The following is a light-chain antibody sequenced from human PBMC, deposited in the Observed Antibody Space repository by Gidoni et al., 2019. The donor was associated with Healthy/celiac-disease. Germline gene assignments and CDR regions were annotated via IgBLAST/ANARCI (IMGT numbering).Light chain of an antibody. CDR3: MQALKTPYT. V-gene: IGKV2-28*01. CDR2: LGS. CDR1: QSLLHRNGYNY. Sequence: DSVMTQSPLSLPVTPGGPASISCRSSQSLLHRNGYNYLDWYLQKPGQSPQLLIYLGSNRASGVPDRFSGSGSGTDFTLTISRVEAEDVGVYYCMQALKTPYTFGQGTKLEIK. J-gene: IGKJ2*01.